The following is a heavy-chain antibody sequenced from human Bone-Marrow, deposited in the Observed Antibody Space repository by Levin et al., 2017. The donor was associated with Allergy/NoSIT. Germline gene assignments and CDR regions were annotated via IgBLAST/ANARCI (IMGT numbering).Heavy chain of an antibody. CDR1: GFTFSRYS. CDR2: ISRSSSTI. D-gene: IGHD2-2*01. Sequence: GESLKISCAASGFTFSRYSMNWVRQAPGKGLEWVSYISRSSSTISYADSVKGRFTISRDNAKNSLYLQMNSLRDEDTAVYYCARPDCSGTSCYYFFDSWGQGTLVTVSS. V-gene: IGHV3-48*02. CDR3: ARPDCSGTSCYYFFDS. J-gene: IGHJ4*02.